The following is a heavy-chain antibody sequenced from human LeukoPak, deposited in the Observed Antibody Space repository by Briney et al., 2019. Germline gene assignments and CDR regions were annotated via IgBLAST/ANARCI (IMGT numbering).Heavy chain of an antibody. V-gene: IGHV3-23*01. CDR1: GFTFSSYA. D-gene: IGHD1-26*01. J-gene: IGHJ3*02. CDR2: ISNSGHNT. CDR3: AKPRNAGSYYGSAFDI. Sequence: PGGSLXXSCAASGFTFSSYAMSWVRQAPGKGXEWVSAISNSGHNTYYGDSAKGRFTISRDNSKNALYLQMNSLRAEDTAVYYCAKPRNAGSYYGSAFDIWGQGTMVTVSS.